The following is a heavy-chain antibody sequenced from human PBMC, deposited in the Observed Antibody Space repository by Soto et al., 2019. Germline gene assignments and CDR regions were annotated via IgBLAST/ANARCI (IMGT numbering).Heavy chain of an antibody. D-gene: IGHD1-7*01. CDR2: IYYSGST. V-gene: IGHV4-31*03. J-gene: IGHJ4*02. Sequence: NPSETLSLTCTVSGGSISSGGYYWSWIRQHPGKGLEWIGYIYYSGSTYYNPSLKSRVTISVDTSKNQFSLKLSSVTAADTAVYYCARDLLKKTGTFDYWGQGTLVTVSS. CDR1: GGSISSGGYY. CDR3: ARDLLKKTGTFDY.